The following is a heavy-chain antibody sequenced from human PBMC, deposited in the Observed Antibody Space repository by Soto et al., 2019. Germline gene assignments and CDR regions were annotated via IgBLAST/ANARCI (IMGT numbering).Heavy chain of an antibody. V-gene: IGHV1-18*01. J-gene: IGHJ6*02. CDR2: ISPYNGNT. CDR3: AMVYLYVTPTPEDV. D-gene: IGHD2-8*01. Sequence: QVQLEQSGDEVKKPGASVKVSCKASGYIFVNYGIAWVRQAPGQGLEWLGWISPYNGNTYYATKVQGRLTLTTDTSPSTAFMDLGTLPAADTAVYYCAMVYLYVTPTPEDVWGQGTTVTVSS. CDR1: GYIFVNYG.